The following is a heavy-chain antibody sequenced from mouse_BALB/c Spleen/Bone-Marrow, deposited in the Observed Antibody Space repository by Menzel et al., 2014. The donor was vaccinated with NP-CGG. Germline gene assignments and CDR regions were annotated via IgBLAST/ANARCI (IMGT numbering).Heavy chain of an antibody. J-gene: IGHJ3*01. CDR3: SYALAY. CDR1: GFTFSNYW. V-gene: IGHV6-6*02. Sequence: EVMLVESGGGLVQPGGSMKLSCVASGFTFSNYWMHWVRQSPEQGLEWVAEISFKSHNYETHSAVPVKGTFTISRDDAKMSLCMQMNDLTAEDSGIDDCSYALAYWGQGTLVTVSA. CDR2: ISFKSHNYET. D-gene: IGHD6-5*01.